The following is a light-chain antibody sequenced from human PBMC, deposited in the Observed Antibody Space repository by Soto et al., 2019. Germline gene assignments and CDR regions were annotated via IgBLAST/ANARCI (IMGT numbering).Light chain of an antibody. V-gene: IGKV3-20*01. J-gene: IGKJ1*01. CDR2: GAS. CDR3: QQYDSSPVT. Sequence: EIVLTQSPGTLSLSPGERATLSCRASQSVSSSYLAWYQQKPGQAPRLLIYGASSRATGIPDRFSGSGSGTDFTLTISRLEPEDCAVYYCQQYDSSPVTFGQVTKVEIK. CDR1: QSVSSSY.